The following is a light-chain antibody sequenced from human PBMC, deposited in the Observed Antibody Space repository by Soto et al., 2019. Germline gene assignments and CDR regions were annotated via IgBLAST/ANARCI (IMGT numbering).Light chain of an antibody. V-gene: IGKV1-5*03. CDR1: QSISSW. CDR2: KAS. Sequence: DNQMTQSPATLSASEGDRVTIPCRASQSISSWLAWYQQKPGKAPKLLIYKASTLESGVPSNFSGSGSGTDFTLTINRVEPEDFAVYFCQQYACSPRTFGQGTKV. CDR3: QQYACSPRT. J-gene: IGKJ1*01.